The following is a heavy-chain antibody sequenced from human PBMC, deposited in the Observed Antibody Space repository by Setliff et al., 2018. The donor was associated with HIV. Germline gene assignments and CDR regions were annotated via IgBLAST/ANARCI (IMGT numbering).Heavy chain of an antibody. CDR2: IYTSGST. V-gene: IGHV4-59*08. J-gene: IGHJ5*02. CDR1: GGSISSYY. Sequence: SETLSLTCTVSGGSISSYYWSWIRQPPGKGLEWIGYIYTSGSTNYNPSLKSRLTMSVDTSKNQFSLKLSSVTAADTAVYYCARHHYSNWFDPWGQGTLVTSPQ. CDR3: ARHHYSNWFDP. D-gene: IGHD2-15*01.